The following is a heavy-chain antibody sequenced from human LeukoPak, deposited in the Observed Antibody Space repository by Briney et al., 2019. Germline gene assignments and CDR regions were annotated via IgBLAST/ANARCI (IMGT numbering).Heavy chain of an antibody. CDR2: IYYTGSI. V-gene: IGHV4-39*01. CDR3: ARQFSSSAQWFDP. D-gene: IGHD6-6*01. Sequence: TSETLSLTCTVSGASISSAIYYWGWIRQPPGKGLERIGSIYYTGSIFDNPSLRSRVTISADASKNQFFLKLSSVTAADTAVYYCARQFSSSAQWFDPWGQGTLVTVSS. J-gene: IGHJ5*02. CDR1: GASISSAIYY.